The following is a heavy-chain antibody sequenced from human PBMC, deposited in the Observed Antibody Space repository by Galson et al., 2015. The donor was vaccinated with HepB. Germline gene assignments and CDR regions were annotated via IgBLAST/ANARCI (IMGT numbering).Heavy chain of an antibody. Sequence: SLRLSCAASGFSFTAYGMHWARQAPGKGLEWVALMSHDETKKAYADSVKGRFTISRDNSKNTLYLQMNSLRFEDTAVYYCAKVGSSNSWYGYFYGMDVWGQGTTVTVSS. CDR1: GFSFTAYG. CDR3: AKVGSSNSWYGYFYGMDV. J-gene: IGHJ6*02. V-gene: IGHV3-30*18. D-gene: IGHD6-13*01. CDR2: MSHDETKK.